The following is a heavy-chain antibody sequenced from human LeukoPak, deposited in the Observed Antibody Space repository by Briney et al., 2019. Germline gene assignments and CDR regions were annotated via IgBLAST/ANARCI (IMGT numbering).Heavy chain of an antibody. CDR3: ARLIGRGLLWFGETWYNWFDP. CDR1: GYTFTSYG. J-gene: IGHJ5*02. CDR2: ISAYNGNT. V-gene: IGHV1-18*01. Sequence: ASVKVSCKASGYTFTSYGISWVRQAPGQGLEWMGWISAYNGNTNYAQKLQGRVTMTTDTSTSTAYMELRSLRSDDTAVYYCARLIGRGLLWFGETWYNWFDPWGQGTLVTVSS. D-gene: IGHD3-10*01.